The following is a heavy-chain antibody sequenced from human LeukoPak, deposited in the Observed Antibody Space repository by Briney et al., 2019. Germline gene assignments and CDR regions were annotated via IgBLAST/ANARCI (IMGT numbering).Heavy chain of an antibody. CDR1: GYTFTGYY. V-gene: IGHV1-2*02. CDR2: INPNSGGT. Sequence: ASVTVSCKASGYTFTGYYMHWVRQAPGQGLEWMGWINPNSGGTNYAQKFQGRVTMTRDTSISTAYMELSRLRSDDTAVYYCARVRYYDSSAGDFDYWGQGTLVTVSS. J-gene: IGHJ4*02. D-gene: IGHD3-22*01. CDR3: ARVRYYDSSAGDFDY.